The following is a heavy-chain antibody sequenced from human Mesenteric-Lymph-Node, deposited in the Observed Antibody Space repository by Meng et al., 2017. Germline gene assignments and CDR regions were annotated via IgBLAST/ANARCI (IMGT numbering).Heavy chain of an antibody. Sequence: QVKLLQSGFELKEPGASVKVSCKASGYTFTSYAINWLRQAPGQGPEWMGWINTNNGNPTYAQGFTGRFVFSLDTSVSTAYVQISSLKVEDTAVYYCARDNYDTASRFDYWGQGTLVTVSS. V-gene: IGHV7-4-1*02. J-gene: IGHJ4*02. D-gene: IGHD3-22*01. CDR2: INTNNGNP. CDR1: GYTFTSYA. CDR3: ARDNYDTASRFDY.